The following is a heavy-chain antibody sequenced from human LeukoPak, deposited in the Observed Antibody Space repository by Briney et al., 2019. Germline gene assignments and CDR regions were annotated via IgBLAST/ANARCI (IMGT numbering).Heavy chain of an antibody. V-gene: IGHV3-21*01. CDR1: GFTFNNYI. CDR3: ARDESRGNLVTAPDY. D-gene: IGHD2-21*02. CDR2: ISSSSDYI. J-gene: IGHJ4*02. Sequence: GGSLRLSCAASGFTFNNYIMNWVRQAPGKGLEWVSSISSSSDYIYYADSVKGRFTISRDNAKNSLYLQMNSLRVEDTAVYYCARDESRGNLVTAPDYWGQGTLVTVSS.